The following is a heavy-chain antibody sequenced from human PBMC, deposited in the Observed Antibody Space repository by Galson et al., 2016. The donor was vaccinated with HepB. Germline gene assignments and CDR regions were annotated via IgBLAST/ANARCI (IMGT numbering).Heavy chain of an antibody. CDR1: GFIFSSYA. D-gene: IGHD5-18*01. CDR2: ISYDGSNK. J-gene: IGHJ4*02. Sequence: SLRLSCAASGFIFSSYAMHWVRQAPGKGLEWVAVISYDGSNKFYADSVKGRFTISRDNSKNTLYLQMNSLRAEDTAVYYCARGHTAWGQGTLVTVSS. V-gene: IGHV3-30-3*01. CDR3: ARGHTA.